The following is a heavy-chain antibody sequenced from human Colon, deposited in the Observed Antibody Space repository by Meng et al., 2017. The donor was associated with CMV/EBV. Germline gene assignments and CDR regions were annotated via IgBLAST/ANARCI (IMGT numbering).Heavy chain of an antibody. CDR3: AKPRGYCSGTSCSYYFDS. J-gene: IGHJ4*02. Sequence: GGSLKISCAASGFTFSSYAMSWVRQAPGKGLEWVSGISGSSDNTYSADSVKGRFTISRDNSKNTLYLQMNSLRAEDTAVYYCAKPRGYCSGTSCSYYFDSWGQGTLVTVSS. CDR1: GFTFSSYA. CDR2: ISGSSDNT. V-gene: IGHV3-23*01. D-gene: IGHD2-2*01.